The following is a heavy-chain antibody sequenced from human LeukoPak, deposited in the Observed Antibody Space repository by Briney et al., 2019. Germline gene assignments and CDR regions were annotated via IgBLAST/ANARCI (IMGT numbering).Heavy chain of an antibody. Sequence: GGSLRLSCAASGFTFSSYAMHWVRQAPGKGLEWVANIKQDGSEKNYVDSVKGRFTISRDNAKNSLYLQMNSLRAEDTAVYYCARDPAVGYFRAFDIWGQGTLVTVSS. CDR3: ARDPAVGYFRAFDI. V-gene: IGHV3-7*01. J-gene: IGHJ3*02. CDR1: GFTFSSYA. CDR2: IKQDGSEK. D-gene: IGHD2-15*01.